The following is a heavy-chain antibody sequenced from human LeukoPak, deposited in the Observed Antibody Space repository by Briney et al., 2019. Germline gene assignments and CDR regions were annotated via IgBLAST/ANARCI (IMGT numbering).Heavy chain of an antibody. CDR2: INPNSGGT. V-gene: IGHV1-2*02. J-gene: IGHJ3*02. CDR1: GYTFTGYY. CDR3: ARVYAAGTWDAFDI. Sequence: ASVKVSFKASGYTFTGYYMHWVRQAPGQGLEWMGWINPNSGGTNYAQKFQGRVTMTRDTSISTAYMELSRLRSDDTAVYYCARVYAAGTWDAFDIWGQGTMVTVSS. D-gene: IGHD6-13*01.